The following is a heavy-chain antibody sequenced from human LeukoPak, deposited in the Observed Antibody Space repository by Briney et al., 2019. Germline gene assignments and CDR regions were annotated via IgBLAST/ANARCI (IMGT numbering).Heavy chain of an antibody. CDR3: ARYYDSSGDGSKDYYGMDV. J-gene: IGHJ6*02. D-gene: IGHD3-22*01. CDR2: ISAHNGDT. Sequence: ASVKVSCKASGYTFISYGISWVRQAPGQGLEWMGWISAHNGDTNYAQKNQGRVTMTADTSTSTAYMELRSLRSDDTAVYYCARYYDSSGDGSKDYYGMDVWGQGTTVTVAS. CDR1: GYTFISYG. V-gene: IGHV1-18*01.